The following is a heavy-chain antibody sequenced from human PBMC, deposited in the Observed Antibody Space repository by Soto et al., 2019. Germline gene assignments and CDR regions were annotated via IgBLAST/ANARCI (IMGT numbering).Heavy chain of an antibody. J-gene: IGHJ6*02. CDR2: IYYSGST. CDR3: ARASPVGTHV. CDR1: GGSISSGDYY. V-gene: IGHV4-30-4*01. D-gene: IGHD6-13*01. Sequence: QVQLQESGPGLVKPSQTLSLTCTVSGGSISSGDYYWSWIRQPPGKGLEWIGYIYYSGSTYYNPSLKSRGTISRDPAKNPVPPKLSSLTAADPAVYYRARASPVGTHVWGQRATVTVSS.